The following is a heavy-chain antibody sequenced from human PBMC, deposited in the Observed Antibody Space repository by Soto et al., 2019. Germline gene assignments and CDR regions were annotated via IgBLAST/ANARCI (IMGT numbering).Heavy chain of an antibody. J-gene: IGHJ6*02. Sequence: ASVKVSCKASGFTFTSSAMQWVRQARGQRLEWIGWIVVGSGNTNYAQKFQGRVTMTTDISTSTAYMELSSLRSEDTAVYYCASQKTSAGTNYYYGMDVWGQGTTVTVSS. CDR1: GFTFTSSA. CDR3: ASQKTSAGTNYYYGMDV. CDR2: IVVGSGNT. D-gene: IGHD6-19*01. V-gene: IGHV1-58*02.